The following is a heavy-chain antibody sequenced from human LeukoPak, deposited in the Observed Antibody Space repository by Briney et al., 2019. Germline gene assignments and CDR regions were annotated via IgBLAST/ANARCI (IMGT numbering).Heavy chain of an antibody. Sequence: GGSLRLSCVASGFTFSSSEMNWVRQAPGKGLEWVSCISSSGRTIYYADPAQGRFTISRDNAKNSLSLQMNSLRAEDTAVYYCARGTGSGWTDYWGQGTLVTVSS. CDR3: ARGTGSGWTDY. D-gene: IGHD6-19*01. CDR2: ISSSGRTI. J-gene: IGHJ4*02. CDR1: GFTFSSSE. V-gene: IGHV3-48*03.